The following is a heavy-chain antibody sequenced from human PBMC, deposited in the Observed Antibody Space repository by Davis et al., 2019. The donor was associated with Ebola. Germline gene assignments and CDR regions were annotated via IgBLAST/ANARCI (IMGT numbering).Heavy chain of an antibody. Sequence: GESLKISCAASGFTFSSYFIHWVRQAPGKGLGWVALISPDGSRKYYADSVKGRFTISRDNSDNTVYLQMDTLRGEDTAVYYCATSCTTTAGLGGSWGQGTLVTVSS. D-gene: IGHD3-16*01. V-gene: IGHV3-30*04. CDR2: ISPDGSRK. J-gene: IGHJ5*02. CDR1: GFTFSSYF. CDR3: ATSCTTTAGLGGS.